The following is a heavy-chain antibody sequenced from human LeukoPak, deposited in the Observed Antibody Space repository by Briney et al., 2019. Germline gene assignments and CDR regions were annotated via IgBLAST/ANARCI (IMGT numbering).Heavy chain of an antibody. Sequence: SVKVSCTASGGTFSSYAISWVRQAPGQGLEWMGGIIPIFGTANYAQKFQGRVTITADESTSTAYMELSSLRSEDTAVYYCARSLDYYDRVDYWGQGTLVTVSS. CDR3: ARSLDYYDRVDY. CDR1: GGTFSSYA. D-gene: IGHD3-22*01. CDR2: IIPIFGTA. V-gene: IGHV1-69*13. J-gene: IGHJ4*02.